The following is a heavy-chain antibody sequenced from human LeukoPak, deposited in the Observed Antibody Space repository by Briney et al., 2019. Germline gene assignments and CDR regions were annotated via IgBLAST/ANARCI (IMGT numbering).Heavy chain of an antibody. Sequence: GGSLRLSRAASGFTFSSYWMSWVRQAPGKGLEWVANIKQDGSEKYYVDSVKGRFTISRDNAKNSLYVQMNSLRVEDTAVYYCAREGPGGFDIWGQGTMVTVSS. CDR2: IKQDGSEK. CDR1: GFTFSSYW. D-gene: IGHD3-10*01. V-gene: IGHV3-7*01. CDR3: AREGPGGFDI. J-gene: IGHJ3*02.